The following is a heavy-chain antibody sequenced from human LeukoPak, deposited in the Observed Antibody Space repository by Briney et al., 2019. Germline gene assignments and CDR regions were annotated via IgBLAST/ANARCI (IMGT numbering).Heavy chain of an antibody. Sequence: SETLSLTCTVSGGSISSYYWSWIRQPPGKGLEWIGYIYYSGSTNYNPSLKSRVTISVDTSKSQFSLKLSSVTAADTAVYYCARGNYGGNRVYYYYGMDVWGQGTTVTVSS. CDR3: ARGNYGGNRVYYYYGMDV. J-gene: IGHJ6*02. CDR2: IYYSGST. D-gene: IGHD4-23*01. CDR1: GGSISSYY. V-gene: IGHV4-59*01.